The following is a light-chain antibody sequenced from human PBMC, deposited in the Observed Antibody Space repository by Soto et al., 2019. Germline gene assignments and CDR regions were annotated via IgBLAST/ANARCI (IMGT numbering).Light chain of an antibody. V-gene: IGKV1-5*02. CDR1: QSISTL. J-gene: IGKJ1*01. CDR3: QQYNTYST. Sequence: DSQMTQSPSTLYASVGDRVTIICRASQSISTLLAWYQQKPGKAPKLLISGASSLESGVPSRFSGSGSGTEFTLTISSLQPDDFATYYCQQYNTYSTFGQGTKVDI. CDR2: GAS.